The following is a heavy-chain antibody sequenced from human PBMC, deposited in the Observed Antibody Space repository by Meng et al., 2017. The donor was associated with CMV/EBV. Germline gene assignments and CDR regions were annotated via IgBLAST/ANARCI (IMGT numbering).Heavy chain of an antibody. CDR2: IYYSGST. V-gene: IGHV4-31*03. CDR1: GGSISSGGYY. Sequence: SETLSLTCTVSGGSISSGGYYWSWIRQHPGKGLDWIGYIYYSGSTYYNPSLKSRLTMSVDTSKNQFSLKLSSVTAADTAVSYCATPALSSIIVVVPAGLRVNINWFDPWGQGTLVTVSS. D-gene: IGHD2-2*01. CDR3: ATPALSSIIVVVPAGLRVNINWFDP. J-gene: IGHJ5*02.